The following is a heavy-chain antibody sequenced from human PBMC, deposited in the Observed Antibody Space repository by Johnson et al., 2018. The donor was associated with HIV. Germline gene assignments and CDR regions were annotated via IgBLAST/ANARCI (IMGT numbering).Heavy chain of an antibody. CDR2: ISSDGSNK. Sequence: QVQLVESGGGVDQPGRSLRLSCAASGFTFSSYGMHWVRQAPGKGLEWVAFISSDGSNKYFAVSVTGRFSISRDNSKNTLYLQMNSLTAEDTAVYYCAKPQWVSSGAFDIWCQGTMVTVSS. J-gene: IGHJ3*02. D-gene: IGHD3-3*01. CDR3: AKPQWVSSGAFDI. V-gene: IGHV3-30*18. CDR1: GFTFSSYG.